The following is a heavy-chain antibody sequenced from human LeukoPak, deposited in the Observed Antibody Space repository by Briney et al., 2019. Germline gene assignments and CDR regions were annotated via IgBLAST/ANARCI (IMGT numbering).Heavy chain of an antibody. CDR2: INPNSGGT. V-gene: IGHV1-2*02. CDR3: ARWPVTGDDAFDI. D-gene: IGHD7-27*01. CDR1: GYTFTDYY. J-gene: IGHJ3*02. Sequence: ASVKVSCKASGYTFTDYYMHWVRQAPGQGLEWMGWINPNSGGTNYAQKFQGRVTMTRDTSISTAYMELSRLRSDDTAVYYCARWPVTGDDAFDIWGQGTMVTVSS.